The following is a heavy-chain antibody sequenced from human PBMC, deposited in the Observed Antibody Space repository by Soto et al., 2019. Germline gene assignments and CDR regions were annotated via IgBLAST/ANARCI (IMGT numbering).Heavy chain of an antibody. V-gene: IGHV3-53*01. J-gene: IGHJ4*02. Sequence: PVGSLRLSCAASGFTVSSNYMSWVRQAPGKGLEWVSVIYGGGRTYYADSVKGRFTIASDISKNTLFLQMNSLRAEDTAIYYCASSYYGGRVDYWGQGTLVTVSS. CDR1: GFTVSSNY. CDR2: IYGGGRT. CDR3: ASSYYGGRVDY. D-gene: IGHD4-17*01.